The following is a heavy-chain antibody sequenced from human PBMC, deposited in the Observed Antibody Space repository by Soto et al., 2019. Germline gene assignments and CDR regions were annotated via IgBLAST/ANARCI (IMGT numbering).Heavy chain of an antibody. CDR3: ARENFMYYFDY. D-gene: IGHD3-10*02. CDR1: GGTFSSYA. CDR2: IIPIFGTA. Sequence: SVKVSFKASGGTFSSYAISWLRQAPGQGLEWMGGIIPIFGTANYAQKFQGRVTITADESTSTAYMELSSLRSEDTAVYYCARENFMYYFDYWGQGTLVTVSS. J-gene: IGHJ4*02. V-gene: IGHV1-69*13.